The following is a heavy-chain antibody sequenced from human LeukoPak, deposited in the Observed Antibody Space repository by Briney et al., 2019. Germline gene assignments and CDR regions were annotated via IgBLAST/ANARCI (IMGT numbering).Heavy chain of an antibody. D-gene: IGHD6-13*01. CDR3: ARLEAVEQQLVKYYFDY. CDR1: RYSFTSYW. V-gene: IGHV5-51*01. CDR2: IYPGDSDT. J-gene: IGHJ4*02. Sequence: GESLKISCKGSRYSFTSYWIGWVRQMPGKGLEWMGIIYPGDSDTRYSPSFQGQVTISADKSISTAYLQWSSLKASDTAMYYCARLEAVEQQLVKYYFDYWGQGTLVTVSS.